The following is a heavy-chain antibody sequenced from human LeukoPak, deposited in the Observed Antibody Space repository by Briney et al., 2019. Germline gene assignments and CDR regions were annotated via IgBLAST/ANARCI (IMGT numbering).Heavy chain of an antibody. CDR1: GYTFTGYY. D-gene: IGHD3-16*02. Sequence: GASVKVSCKASGYTFTGYYMHWVRQAPGQGLEWMGWINPNSGGTNYAQKFQGRVTMTRDTSISTAYMELSRLRSDDTAVYYCARGDYVWGSYRLRVLTYWGQGTLVTVSS. J-gene: IGHJ4*02. CDR2: INPNSGGT. V-gene: IGHV1-2*02. CDR3: ARGDYVWGSYRLRVLTY.